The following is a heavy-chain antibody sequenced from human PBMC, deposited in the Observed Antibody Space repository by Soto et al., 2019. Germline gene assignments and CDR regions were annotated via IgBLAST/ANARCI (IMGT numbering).Heavy chain of an antibody. V-gene: IGHV3-33*01. CDR1: GFTFRNCG. CDR3: TRDVSSRYFDL. J-gene: IGHJ2*01. Sequence: QVQLVESGGGVVQPGRSLRLSCAASGFTFRNCGMHWVRQAPGKGLEWVAVIWYDGSNTYYADSVKGRFTISRDNSKNTLHLQMNSLRAEDTAVYYCTRDVSSRYFDLWGRGSLVTVSS. CDR2: IWYDGSNT.